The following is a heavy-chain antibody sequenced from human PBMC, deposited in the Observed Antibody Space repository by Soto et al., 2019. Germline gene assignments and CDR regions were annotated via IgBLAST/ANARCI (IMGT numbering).Heavy chain of an antibody. J-gene: IGHJ4*02. CDR2: IRNKANSYTT. CDR3: VNPRGSAFYFFDY. V-gene: IGHV3-72*01. Sequence: EVQLVESGGGVVQPGGSLRLSCAASGFTFSDHHMDWVRQAPGRGLEWVGRIRNKANSYTTEYAASVKGRFTISRDDSKNSLYLQMSSLKTEDTAVYYCVNPRGSAFYFFDYWGQGTLVTVSS. CDR1: GFTFSDHH. D-gene: IGHD3-22*01.